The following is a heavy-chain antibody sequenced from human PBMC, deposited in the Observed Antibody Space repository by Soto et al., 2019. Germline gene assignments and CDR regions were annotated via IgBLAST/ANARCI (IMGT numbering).Heavy chain of an antibody. J-gene: IGHJ4*02. CDR3: ARNFMVPVDFFDS. CDR2: IYYSGST. V-gene: IGHV4-59*01. D-gene: IGHD3-10*01. CDR1: NGSLSSNY. Sequence: TSETLSLTCTVSNGSLSSNYWSWIRQSPGKGLEWIGNIYYSGSTNYNPSLKSRVTMSVDTSKNQFTLKLSSVTAADTGVYFCARNFMVPVDFFDSWGQGNLVTVSS.